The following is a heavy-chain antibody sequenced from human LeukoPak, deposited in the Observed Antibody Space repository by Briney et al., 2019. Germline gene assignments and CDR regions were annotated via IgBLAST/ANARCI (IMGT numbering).Heavy chain of an antibody. CDR2: ISKDGTHK. J-gene: IGHJ6*03. V-gene: IGHV3-30*01. Sequence: GRSLRLSCAGSGFTFSTFPKHWVRQAPGKGLQWLAVISKDGTHKYYADSVKGRFTISRDNSKNTLFLQMNSLTTEDTAVYYCARGAGTTVYYIDVWGNGTTVTVSS. CDR1: GFTFSTFP. D-gene: IGHD1-7*01. CDR3: ARGAGTTVYYIDV.